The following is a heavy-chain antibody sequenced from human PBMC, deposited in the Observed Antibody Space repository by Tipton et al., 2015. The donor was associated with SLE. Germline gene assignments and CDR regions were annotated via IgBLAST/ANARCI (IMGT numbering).Heavy chain of an antibody. CDR2: FHSSGIL. V-gene: IGHV4-4*07. D-gene: IGHD3-16*01. CDR1: GGSINCFY. J-gene: IGHJ6*02. Sequence: TLSLTCTVSGGSINCFYWTWVRQPAGKGLEWVGHFHSSGILNYNPSLKSRVTMSGDTSKNQLSLKLNAVTAAGTGGHYCARTAVLAAIMLDVWGPGTTVTVS. CDR3: ARTAVLAAIMLDV.